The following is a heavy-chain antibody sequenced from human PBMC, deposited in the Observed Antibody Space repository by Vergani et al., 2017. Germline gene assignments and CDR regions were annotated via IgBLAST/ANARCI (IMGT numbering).Heavy chain of an antibody. J-gene: IGHJ4*02. CDR2: INPNSGGT. D-gene: IGHD4-17*01. CDR1: GYTFTGYY. CDR3: ARGGDYGDQGGGYYFDY. Sequence: QVQLVQSGAEVKKPGASVKVSCKASGYTFTGYYMHWVRQAPGQGLEWMGWINPNSGGTNYAQKFQGRVTMTRDTSISTAYMELSRLRSDDTAVYYCARGGDYGDQGGGYYFDYWGQGTLVTVSS. V-gene: IGHV1-2*02.